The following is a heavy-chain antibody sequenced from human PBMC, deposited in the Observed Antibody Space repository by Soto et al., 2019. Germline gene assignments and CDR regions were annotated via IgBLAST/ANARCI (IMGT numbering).Heavy chain of an antibody. CDR2: IYHSGST. J-gene: IGHJ4*02. V-gene: IGHV4-30-2*01. D-gene: IGHD5-12*01. CDR1: GGSISSGGYS. CDR3: AAGGGLPRYY. Sequence: QLQLQESGSGLVKPSQTLSLTCAVSGGSISSGGYSWSWIRQPPGKGLEWIGYIYHSGSTYYNPSLQRRVTISVDRAKNQFSLKLSSVTAADTAVYYCAAGGGLPRYYWGQGTLVTVSS.